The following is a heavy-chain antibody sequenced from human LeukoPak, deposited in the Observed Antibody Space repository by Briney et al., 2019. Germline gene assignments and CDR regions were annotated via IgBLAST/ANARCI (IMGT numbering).Heavy chain of an antibody. CDR2: FDPEDGET. CDR1: GYTLTELS. Sequence: ASVKVSCKVSGYTLTELSMHWVRQAPGKGLEWMGGFDPEDGETIYAQKFQGRVTMTEDTSTDTAYMELSSLRSEDTAVYYCATVLPKHSNKDYYGMDVWGQGTTVTVSS. CDR3: ATVLPKHSNKDYYGMDV. J-gene: IGHJ6*02. V-gene: IGHV1-24*01. D-gene: IGHD3-10*01.